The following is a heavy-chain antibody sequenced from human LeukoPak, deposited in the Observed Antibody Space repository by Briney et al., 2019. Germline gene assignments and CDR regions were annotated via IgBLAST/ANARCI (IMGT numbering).Heavy chain of an antibody. CDR3: ARVPYYGSGSHDGDY. J-gene: IGHJ4*02. D-gene: IGHD3-10*01. CDR1: GFTFSSYS. CDR2: ISSSSSYI. Sequence: GGSLRLSCAASGFTFSSYSMNWVRQAPGKGLEWVSSISSSSSYIYYADSVKGRFTISRDNAKNSLDLQMNSLRAEDTAVYYCARVPYYGSGSHDGDYWGQGTLVTVSS. V-gene: IGHV3-21*01.